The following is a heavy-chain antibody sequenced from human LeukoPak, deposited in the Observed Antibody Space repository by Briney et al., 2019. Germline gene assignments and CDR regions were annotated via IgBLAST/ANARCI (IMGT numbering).Heavy chain of an antibody. CDR3: ARDSVLMVYARGRVSYMDV. Sequence: SETLFLTCSVSDYSISSAYYWGWIRQPPGKGLEWIGSMYHSGSTYYNPSLKSRVTISVDTSKNQFSLKLSSVTAADTAVYYCARDSVLMVYARGRVSYMDVWGKGTTVTVSS. CDR1: DYSISSAYY. J-gene: IGHJ6*03. D-gene: IGHD2-8*01. CDR2: MYHSGST. V-gene: IGHV4-38-2*02.